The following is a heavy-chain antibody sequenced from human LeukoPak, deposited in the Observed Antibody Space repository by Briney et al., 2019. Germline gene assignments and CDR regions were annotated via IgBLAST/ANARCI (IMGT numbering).Heavy chain of an antibody. V-gene: IGHV4-59*12. CDR3: ARAFTPYYGMDV. CDR1: GGSISSYY. Sequence: SETLSLTCTVSGGSISSYYWSWIRQPPGKGLEWIGYTYYSGSTNYNPPLKSRVTISIDTSKKQFSLKLSSVTAADTAMYYCARAFTPYYGMDVWGQGTTVTVSS. J-gene: IGHJ6*02. D-gene: IGHD2-15*01. CDR2: TYYSGST.